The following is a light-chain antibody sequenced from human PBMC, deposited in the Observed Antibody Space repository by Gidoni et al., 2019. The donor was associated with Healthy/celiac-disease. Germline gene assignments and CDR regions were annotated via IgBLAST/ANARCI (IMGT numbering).Light chain of an antibody. Sequence: QSALTQPRSVSGSPVQSVTISCTGTSSEVGGYNYVSWYQQHPGKAPKLMIYDVSKRPSGVPDRFSGSKSGNTASLTISGLQAEDEADYYCCSYAGSYTYVFGTGTKVTVL. V-gene: IGLV2-11*01. CDR2: DVS. J-gene: IGLJ1*01. CDR3: CSYAGSYTYV. CDR1: SSEVGGYNY.